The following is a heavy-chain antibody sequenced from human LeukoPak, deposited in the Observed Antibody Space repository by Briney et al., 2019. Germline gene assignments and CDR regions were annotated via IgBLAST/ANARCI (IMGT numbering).Heavy chain of an antibody. J-gene: IGHJ4*02. V-gene: IGHV4-38-2*02. CDR3: ARLTYNWNYEGGPSFDY. D-gene: IGHD1-7*01. CDR2: IYHSGST. CDR1: GYSISSGYY. Sequence: NPSETLSLTCTVSGYSISSGYYWGWIRQPPGKGLEWIGSIYHSGSTYYNPSLKSRVTISVDTSKNQFSLKLSSVTAADTAVYYCARLTYNWNYEGGPSFDYWGQGTLVTVSS.